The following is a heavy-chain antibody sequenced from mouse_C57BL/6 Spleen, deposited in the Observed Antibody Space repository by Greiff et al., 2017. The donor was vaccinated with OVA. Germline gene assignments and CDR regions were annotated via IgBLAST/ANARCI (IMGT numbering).Heavy chain of an antibody. Sequence: DVQLVESGGGLVKPGGSLKLSCAASGFTYSDYGMHWVRQAPEKGLEWVAYISSGSSTIYYADTVKGRFTISRDNAKNTLFLQMTSLRSEDTAMYYCARPPYGPTRDYAMDYWGQGTSVTVSS. CDR2: ISSGSSTI. CDR3: ARPPYGPTRDYAMDY. J-gene: IGHJ4*01. V-gene: IGHV5-17*01. CDR1: GFTYSDYG. D-gene: IGHD2-10*02.